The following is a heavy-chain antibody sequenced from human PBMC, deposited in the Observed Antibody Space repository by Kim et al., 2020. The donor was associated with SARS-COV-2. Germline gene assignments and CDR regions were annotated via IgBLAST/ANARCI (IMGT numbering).Heavy chain of an antibody. V-gene: IGHV3-33*01. J-gene: IGHJ4*02. Sequence: GGSLRLSCAASGFTFSSYGMHWVRQAPGKGLECVAVIWYDGNTKFYADPVKGRFTISRDNSISTLYLQMNSLRAEDTAVYYCSTDRRSVTTGAFDNWGQG. D-gene: IGHD4-17*01. CDR3: STDRRSVTTGAFDN. CDR1: GFTFSSYG. CDR2: IWYDGNTK.